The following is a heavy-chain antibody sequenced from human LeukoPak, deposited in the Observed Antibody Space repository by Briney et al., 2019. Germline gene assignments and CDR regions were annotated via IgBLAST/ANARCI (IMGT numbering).Heavy chain of an antibody. J-gene: IGHJ3*02. CDR1: GYTFTRYY. V-gene: IGHV1-46*03. D-gene: IGHD2-2*01. Sequence: GASVKVSCKASGYTFTRYYIHWVRQAPGQGLEWVGTINPSGGNTNYAQRFQGRVTMTRDTPTSTVYMELSSLRSEDTAVYYCARESSTSRDLVSSPDAFDIWGQGTMVTVSS. CDR3: ARESSTSRDLVSSPDAFDI. CDR2: INPSGGNT.